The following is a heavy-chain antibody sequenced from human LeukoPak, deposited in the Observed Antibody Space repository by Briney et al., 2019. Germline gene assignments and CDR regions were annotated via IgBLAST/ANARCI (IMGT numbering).Heavy chain of an antibody. CDR2: IYYSGST. CDR1: GGSISSGDYY. D-gene: IGHD3-3*01. J-gene: IGHJ4*02. Sequence: PSETLSLTCTVSGGSISSGDYYWSWIRQPPGKGLEWIGYIYYSGSTYYNPSLKSRVTISVDTSKNQFSLKLSSVTAADTAVYYCARHLSGFWSGYPYWGQGTLVTVSS. V-gene: IGHV4-30-4*08. CDR3: ARHLSGFWSGYPY.